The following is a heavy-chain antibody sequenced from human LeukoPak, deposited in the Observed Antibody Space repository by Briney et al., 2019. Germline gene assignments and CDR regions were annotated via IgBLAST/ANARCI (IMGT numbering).Heavy chain of an antibody. Sequence: TSETLSLTCTVSGGSISSSSYYWGWIRQPPGKGLEWIGSIYYSGSTYYNPSLKSRVTISVDTSKNQFSLKLSSVTAADTAVNYCARHPRPRSWVDYWGQGTLVTVSS. CDR2: IYYSGST. D-gene: IGHD6-13*01. CDR3: ARHPRPRSWVDY. V-gene: IGHV4-39*01. J-gene: IGHJ4*02. CDR1: GGSISSSSYY.